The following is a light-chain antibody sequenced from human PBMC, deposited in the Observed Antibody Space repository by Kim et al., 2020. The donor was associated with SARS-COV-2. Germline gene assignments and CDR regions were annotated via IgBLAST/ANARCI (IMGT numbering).Light chain of an antibody. CDR1: KLGDKY. CDR3: QAWDSSTAFWV. Sequence: PGQTASITCSGDKLGDKYACWYQQKPGQSPVLVIYQDSKRPSGIPERFSGSNSGNTATLTISGTQAMDEADYYCQAWDSSTAFWVFGGGTQLTVL. CDR2: QDS. V-gene: IGLV3-1*01. J-gene: IGLJ3*02.